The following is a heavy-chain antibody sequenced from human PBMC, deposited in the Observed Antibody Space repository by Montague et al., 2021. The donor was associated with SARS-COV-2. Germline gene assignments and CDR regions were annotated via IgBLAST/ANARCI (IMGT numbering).Heavy chain of an antibody. CDR2: PHFGYKWYY. D-gene: IGHD6-13*01. CDR3: SRDPRYSLSWSFDY. V-gene: IGHV6-1*01. Sequence: CAISGDSVSSISATSNWLTSSLPTHLHLVCRPHFGYKWYYDYAVSVKSRMTISPDTSKNQFSLQLSSVTPEDRAVYYCSRDPRYSLSWSFDYWGQGTLVTVSS. CDR1: GDSVSSISAT. J-gene: IGHJ4*02.